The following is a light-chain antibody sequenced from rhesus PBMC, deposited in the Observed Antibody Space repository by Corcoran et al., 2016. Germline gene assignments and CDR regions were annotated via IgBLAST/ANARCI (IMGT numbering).Light chain of an antibody. CDR1: QDIGSW. Sequence: DIQMTQSPSSLSASVGDRVTITCRASQDIGSWLAWYQQKPGKAPNLLIYKASSLQSGVPSRFSGSGSGTDFTLTISSLQPEDFATYFCQQYNSVPWTFGQGTKVDIQ. J-gene: IGKJ1*01. CDR2: KAS. V-gene: IGKV1-21*01. CDR3: QQYNSVPWT.